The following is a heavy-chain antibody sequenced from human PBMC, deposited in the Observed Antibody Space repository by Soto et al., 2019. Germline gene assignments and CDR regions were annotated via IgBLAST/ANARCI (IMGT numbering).Heavy chain of an antibody. Sequence: QVQLVQSGAEVKKPGSSVKVSCKASGGTFSRYAISWVRQAPGQGLEWMGGIIPISGTANYAQKFQCRVTITADESTSTAYMELSSVRSEDTAVYYCARSQGSSTSVEILYYYYYGMDVWGQGTTVTVSS. J-gene: IGHJ6*02. CDR1: GGTFSRYA. CDR2: IIPISGTA. V-gene: IGHV1-69*01. CDR3: ARSQGSSTSVEILYYYYYGMDV. D-gene: IGHD2-2*01.